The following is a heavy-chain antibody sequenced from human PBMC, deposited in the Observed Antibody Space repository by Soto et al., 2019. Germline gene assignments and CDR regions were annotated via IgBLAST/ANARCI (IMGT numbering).Heavy chain of an antibody. CDR2: TSSNGGST. D-gene: IGHD4-17*01. V-gene: IGHV3-64*01. J-gene: IGHJ4*02. CDR3: ARASSTVTSNFDY. CDR1: GVTFSSYA. Sequence: GGLLRLSCAACGVTFSSYAMHWVRQVPGKGLEYVSATSSNGGSTDYANSVKGRFTISRDNSKNTLYLQMGSLRAEDTALYYCARASSTVTSNFDYWGQGTLVTAPQ.